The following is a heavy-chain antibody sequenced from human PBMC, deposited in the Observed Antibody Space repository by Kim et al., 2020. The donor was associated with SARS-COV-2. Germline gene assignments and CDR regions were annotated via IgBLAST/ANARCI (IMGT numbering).Heavy chain of an antibody. CDR3: ARTGYSSSWRINWFDP. V-gene: IGHV5-51*01. CDR2: IYPGDSDT. D-gene: IGHD6-13*01. Sequence: GESLKISCKGSGYSFTSYWIGWVRQMPGKGLEWMGIIYPGDSDTRYSPSFQGQVTISADKSISTAYLQWSSLKASDTAMYYCARTGYSSSWRINWFDPWGQGTLVTVSS. J-gene: IGHJ5*02. CDR1: GYSFTSYW.